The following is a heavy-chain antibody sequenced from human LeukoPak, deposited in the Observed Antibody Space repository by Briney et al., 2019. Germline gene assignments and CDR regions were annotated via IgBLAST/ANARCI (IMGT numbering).Heavy chain of an antibody. CDR3: ARDRTGEMFWYFDL. D-gene: IGHD7-27*01. CDR2: IYYTGST. J-gene: IGHJ2*01. CDR1: GGSIRNYY. V-gene: IGHV4-59*01. Sequence: PSGTLSLTCGVSGGSIRNYYWSWIRQPPGKGLEYIGYIYYTGSTNYNPSLKSRVTISLDTSKNQFSLELSSVTAADTAVYYCARDRTGEMFWYFDLWGRGTLVTVPS.